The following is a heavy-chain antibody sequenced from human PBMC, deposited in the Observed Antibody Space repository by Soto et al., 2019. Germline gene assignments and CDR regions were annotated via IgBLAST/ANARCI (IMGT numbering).Heavy chain of an antibody. CDR1: GGSFSGYH. CDR2: ITHTGRH. D-gene: IGHD4-17*01. Sequence: SETLSLTCAVYGGSFSGYHWTWIRQPPGRGLDWIGEITHTGRHNYSPSLRSRVTISVDTSKNQFSLEMRSVTAADTAVYYCARIKGSDYSDPHDYWAQGPLATAPQ. J-gene: IGHJ4*02. CDR3: ARIKGSDYSDPHDY. V-gene: IGHV4-34*01.